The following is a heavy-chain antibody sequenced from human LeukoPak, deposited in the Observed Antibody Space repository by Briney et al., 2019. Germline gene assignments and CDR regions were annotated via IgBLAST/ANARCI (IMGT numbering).Heavy chain of an antibody. Sequence: GASVKVSCKASGYTFTSYGIGWVRQAPGQGLEWMGWISAYNGNTNYAQKLQGRVTMTTDTSTSTAYMELRSLRSDDTAVYYCARVGVVGATWDYFDYWGQGTLVTVSS. D-gene: IGHD1-26*01. CDR2: ISAYNGNT. J-gene: IGHJ4*02. V-gene: IGHV1-18*01. CDR1: GYTFTSYG. CDR3: ARVGVVGATWDYFDY.